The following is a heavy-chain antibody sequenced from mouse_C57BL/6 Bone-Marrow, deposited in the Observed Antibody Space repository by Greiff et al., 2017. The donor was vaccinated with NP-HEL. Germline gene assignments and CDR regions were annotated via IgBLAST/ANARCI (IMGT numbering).Heavy chain of an antibody. Sequence: QVQLKQSGAELMKPGASVKLSCKATGYTFTGYWIEWVKQRPGHGLEWIGEILPGSGSTNYNEKFKGKATFTADTSSNTAYMQLSSLTTEDSAIYYCARRRKNDGYYPYYAMDYWGQGTSVTVSS. CDR2: ILPGSGST. CDR3: ARRRKNDGYYPYYAMDY. V-gene: IGHV1-9*01. CDR1: GYTFTGYW. J-gene: IGHJ4*01. D-gene: IGHD2-3*01.